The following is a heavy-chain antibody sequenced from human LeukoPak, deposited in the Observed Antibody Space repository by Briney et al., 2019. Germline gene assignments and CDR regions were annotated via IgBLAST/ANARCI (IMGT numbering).Heavy chain of an antibody. V-gene: IGHV3-33*01. CDR2: ICYDGSNK. CDR3: ARDRSGYDYVSYYYGMDV. J-gene: IGHJ6*01. D-gene: IGHD5-12*01. CDR1: GFTFSSYG. Sequence: GGSLRLSCAASGFTFSSYGMHWVRQAPGKGLEWVAVICYDGSNKYYADSVKGRFTTPRQKPKNTLNLQMNSLRAEDTAVYYRARDRSGYDYVSYYYGMDVWGQGTTVTVSS.